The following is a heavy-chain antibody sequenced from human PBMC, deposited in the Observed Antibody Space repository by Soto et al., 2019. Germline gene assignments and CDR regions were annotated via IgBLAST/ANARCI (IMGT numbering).Heavy chain of an antibody. J-gene: IGHJ6*02. CDR2: IYWDDDK. D-gene: IGHD2-15*01. Sequence: QITLQESGPKLVKPTQTLTLTCTFSWFSVSKSGVGVTWIRQPPGKAMEWLALIYWDDDKRYSPFLQRRVTITKDTSKNQVVLTMTNMDPVDTSTYYCAQKGGSGAGMDVWGQGTTVTVSS. CDR3: AQKGGSGAGMDV. CDR1: WFSVSKSGVG. V-gene: IGHV2-5*02.